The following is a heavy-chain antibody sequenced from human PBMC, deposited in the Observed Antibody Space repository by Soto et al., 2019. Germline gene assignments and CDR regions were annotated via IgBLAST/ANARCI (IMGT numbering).Heavy chain of an antibody. J-gene: IGHJ4*02. CDR3: TREGSLTGTTDPLDY. V-gene: IGHV1-3*01. CDR1: GYTFTSYA. D-gene: IGHD1-7*01. CDR2: INAGNGNT. Sequence: ASVKVSCKASGYTFTSYAMHWVRQAPGQRLEWMGWINAGNGNTKYSQKFQGRVTITRDTSASTAYMELSSLRSEDTAVYYCTREGSLTGTTDPLDYWGQGTLVTVSS.